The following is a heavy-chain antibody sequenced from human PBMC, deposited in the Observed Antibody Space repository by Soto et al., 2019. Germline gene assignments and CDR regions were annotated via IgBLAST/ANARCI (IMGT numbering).Heavy chain of an antibody. Sequence: QVQLQESGPGLVKPSQTLSLTCTVSGGSSSTVDYWWSWIRQSPDMGLEWIGHIYDGGRTYNNPSLESRVTMSVDTSKSQLSLTLSSVSAADTAVYYCARGPSGDKVDSWGQGTLVTVSS. CDR2: IYDGGRT. V-gene: IGHV4-30-4*01. CDR3: ARGPSGDKVDS. D-gene: IGHD7-27*01. J-gene: IGHJ4*02. CDR1: GGSSSTVDYW.